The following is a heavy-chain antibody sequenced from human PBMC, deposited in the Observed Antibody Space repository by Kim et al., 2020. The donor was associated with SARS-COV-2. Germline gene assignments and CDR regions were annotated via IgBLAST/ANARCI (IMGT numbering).Heavy chain of an antibody. V-gene: IGHV1-2*02. CDR3: AREARFLEWLKYYYYGMDV. D-gene: IGHD3-3*01. J-gene: IGHJ6*02. CDR2: INPNSGGT. Sequence: ASVKVSCKASGYTFTGYYMHWVRQAPGQGLEWMGWINPNSGGTNYAQKFQGRVTMTRDTSISTAYMELSRLRSDDTAVYYCAREARFLEWLKYYYYGMDVWGQGTTVTVSS. CDR1: GYTFTGYY.